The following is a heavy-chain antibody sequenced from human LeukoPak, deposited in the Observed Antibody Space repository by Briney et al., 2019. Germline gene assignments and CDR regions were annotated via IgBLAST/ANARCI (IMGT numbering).Heavy chain of an antibody. J-gene: IGHJ4*02. Sequence: GGSLRLTCAASGFTFSSYGMSWVRQAPGKGLEWVSSISDDGRSTYYADSVKGRFTISKDNSKNTMYLQMNNLRAEDTAIYYCAKRVPYTSSSVYFDYWGQGTLVTVSS. CDR1: GFTFSSYG. D-gene: IGHD6-6*01. CDR2: ISDDGRST. V-gene: IGHV3-23*01. CDR3: AKRVPYTSSSVYFDY.